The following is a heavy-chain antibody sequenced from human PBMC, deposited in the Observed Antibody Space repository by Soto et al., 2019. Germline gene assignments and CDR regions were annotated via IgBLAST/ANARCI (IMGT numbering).Heavy chain of an antibody. V-gene: IGHV1-18*01. Sequence: GGSVKVSCKASGYTFNSGDISWVRQAPGQGLEWMGWISAYNGDTKYAQKFQDRVTVTTDTSTSTAYMELRSLTSDDTAVYYCAIERGDCSGGTCSYWFDPWGQGTLVTVSS. J-gene: IGHJ5*02. D-gene: IGHD2-15*01. CDR1: GYTFNSGD. CDR3: AIERGDCSGGTCSYWFDP. CDR2: ISAYNGDT.